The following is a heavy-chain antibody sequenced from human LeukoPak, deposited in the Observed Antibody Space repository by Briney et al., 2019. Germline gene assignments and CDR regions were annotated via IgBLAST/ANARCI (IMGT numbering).Heavy chain of an antibody. CDR1: GFTVSSNY. V-gene: IGHV3-53*01. Sequence: PGGSLRLSGAASGFTVSSNYMSWVRQAPGKGLEWVSVIYSGGSTYYADSVKGRFSLSRDNSKNTLHLQMNSLRAEDTAVYYCAKGALPYYDGSGYNYFDYWGQGTPVTVSS. CDR2: IYSGGST. J-gene: IGHJ4*02. D-gene: IGHD3-22*01. CDR3: AKGALPYYDGSGYNYFDY.